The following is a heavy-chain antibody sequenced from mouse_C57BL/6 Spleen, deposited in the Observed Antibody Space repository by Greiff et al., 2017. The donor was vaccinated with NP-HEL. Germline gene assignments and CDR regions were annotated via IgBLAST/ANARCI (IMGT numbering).Heavy chain of an antibody. Sequence: QVQLQQSGAELVKPGASVKISCKASGYAFSSYWMNWVKQRPGKGLEWIGQIYPGDGDTNYNGKFKGKATLTADKSSSTAYMQLSSLTSEDSAVYFCARSGAYYSNYVYAMDYWGQGTSVTVSS. CDR2: IYPGDGDT. J-gene: IGHJ4*01. V-gene: IGHV1-80*01. CDR1: GYAFSSYW. CDR3: ARSGAYYSNYVYAMDY. D-gene: IGHD2-5*01.